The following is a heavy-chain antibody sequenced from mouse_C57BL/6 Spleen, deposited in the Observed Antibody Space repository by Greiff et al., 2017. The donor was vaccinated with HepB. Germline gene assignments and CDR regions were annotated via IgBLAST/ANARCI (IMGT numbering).Heavy chain of an antibody. CDR3: ARLYGSSYDYFDY. Sequence: QVQLQQSGAELVKPGASVKISCKASGYAFSSYWMNWVKQRPGKGLEWIGQIYPGDGDTNYNGKFKGKATLTADKSSSTAYMQLSSLTSEDSAVYFCARLYGSSYDYFDYWGQGTTLTVSS. V-gene: IGHV1-80*01. J-gene: IGHJ2*01. D-gene: IGHD1-1*01. CDR2: IYPGDGDT. CDR1: GYAFSSYW.